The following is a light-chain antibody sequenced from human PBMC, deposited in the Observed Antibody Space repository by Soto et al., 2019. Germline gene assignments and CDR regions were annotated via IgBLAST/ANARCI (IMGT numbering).Light chain of an antibody. J-gene: IGKJ3*01. CDR1: QSISSY. CDR2: APS. CDR3: QQSYSTPFT. V-gene: IGKV1-39*01. Sequence: DIQMTQSPSSLSASVGDRVTITCRASQSISSYLNWYQQKPGKAPKLLIYAPSSLQSGVPSRLSGSGSGPDFTLTISSLQPEDFATYYCQQSYSTPFTFGPGTKVDIK.